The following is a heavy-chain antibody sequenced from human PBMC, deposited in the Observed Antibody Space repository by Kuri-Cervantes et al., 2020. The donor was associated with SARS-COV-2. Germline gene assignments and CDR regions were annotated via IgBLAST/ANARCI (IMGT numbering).Heavy chain of an antibody. CDR1: GYTLTELS. D-gene: IGHD3-22*01. J-gene: IGHJ2*01. CDR3: ARDEDYYYDSSGWYFDL. CDR2: FDPEDGET. Sequence: ASVKVSCKVSGYTLTELSMHWVRQAPGKGLEWMGGFDPEDGETIYAQKFQGRVTMTEDTSTDTAYMELSSLRSEDTAVYYCARDEDYYYDSSGWYFDLWGRGTLVTVSS. V-gene: IGHV1-24*01.